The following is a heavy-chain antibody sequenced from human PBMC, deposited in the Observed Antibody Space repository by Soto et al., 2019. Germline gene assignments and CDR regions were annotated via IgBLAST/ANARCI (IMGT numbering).Heavy chain of an antibody. CDR2: IFHSGST. CDR3: ARGYCSSTSCYIWDNWFDP. Sequence: SETLSLTCAVSGASISTNNRWTWVRQTPGKGLEWIGEIFHSGSTNYNPSLKTRVTISVDKSKNQFSLKLSSVTAADTAVYYCARGYCSSTSCYIWDNWFDPWGQGTLVTVSS. V-gene: IGHV4-4*02. CDR1: GASISTNNR. J-gene: IGHJ5*02. D-gene: IGHD2-2*02.